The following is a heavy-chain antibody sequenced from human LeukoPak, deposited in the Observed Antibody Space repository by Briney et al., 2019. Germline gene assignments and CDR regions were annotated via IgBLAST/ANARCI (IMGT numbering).Heavy chain of an antibody. D-gene: IGHD3-22*01. Sequence: GGSLRLSCAASGFTFSSYAMSWVRQAPGKGLEWVSAISGSGGSTYYADSVKGRFTISRDNSKNTLYLQMNSLRAEDTAAYYWAKGVESYDSSGLFDYWGQGTLVTVSS. CDR1: GFTFSSYA. CDR2: ISGSGGST. CDR3: AKGVESYDSSGLFDY. J-gene: IGHJ4*02. V-gene: IGHV3-23*01.